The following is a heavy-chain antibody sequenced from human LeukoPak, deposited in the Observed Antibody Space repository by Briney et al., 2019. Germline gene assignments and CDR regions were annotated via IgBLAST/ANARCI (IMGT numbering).Heavy chain of an antibody. Sequence: SETLSLTCAVYGGSFSGYYWNWIRQPPGKRLEWIGEINHTGNTNYNPSLKRRVTISVDTSQKQFSLRLNSLTAADTAVYYCARGRYLTTLGGAAAGFFDNWGQGTLVTVSS. CDR2: INHTGNT. D-gene: IGHD6-13*01. V-gene: IGHV4-34*01. CDR1: GGSFSGYY. CDR3: ARGRYLTTLGGAAAGFFDN. J-gene: IGHJ4*02.